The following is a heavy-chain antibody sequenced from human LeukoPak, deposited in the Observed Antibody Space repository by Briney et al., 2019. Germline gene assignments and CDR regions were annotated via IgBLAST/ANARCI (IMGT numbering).Heavy chain of an antibody. CDR3: ARDNLWFGELLPAYYFDY. D-gene: IGHD3-10*01. V-gene: IGHV3-21*01. CDR2: ISSSSSYI. Sequence: GGSLRLSCAASGFTFSSYGMNWVRQAPGKGLEWVSSISSSSSYIYYADSVKGRFTISRDNAKNSLYLQMNSLRAEDTAVYYCARDNLWFGELLPAYYFDYWGQGTLVTVSS. J-gene: IGHJ4*02. CDR1: GFTFSSYG.